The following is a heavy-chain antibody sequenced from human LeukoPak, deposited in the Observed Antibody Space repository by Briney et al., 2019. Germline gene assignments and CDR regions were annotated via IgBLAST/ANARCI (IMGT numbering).Heavy chain of an antibody. CDR3: AKNIVATIIYYFDY. V-gene: IGHV3-7*03. CDR1: GFTFSDYW. D-gene: IGHD5-12*01. J-gene: IGHJ4*02. Sequence: PGGSLRLSCAASGFTFSDYWMSWVRQAPGKGLEWVANIQQDGSEKYYVDSVKGRFTISRDNAKNSLYLQMNSLRAEDTAVYYCAKNIVATIIYYFDYWGQGTLVTVSS. CDR2: IQQDGSEK.